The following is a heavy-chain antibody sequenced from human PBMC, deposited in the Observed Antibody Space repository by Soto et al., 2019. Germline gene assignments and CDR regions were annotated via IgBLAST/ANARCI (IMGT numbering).Heavy chain of an antibody. CDR1: GFTISSYG. Sequence: QVQLVESGGGVVQRGRSLRLSCAASGFTISSYGMHWVRQAPGKGLEWVAVISYDGSNKYYADSVKGRFTISRDNSKNTLYLQMNSLRAEDTAVYYCAKGTSYSGSSWYPSYYFDYWGQGTLVTVSS. V-gene: IGHV3-30*18. CDR2: ISYDGSNK. D-gene: IGHD6-13*01. CDR3: AKGTSYSGSSWYPSYYFDY. J-gene: IGHJ4*02.